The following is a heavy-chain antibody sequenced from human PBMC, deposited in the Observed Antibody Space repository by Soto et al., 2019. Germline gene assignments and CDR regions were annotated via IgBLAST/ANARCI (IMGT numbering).Heavy chain of an antibody. Sequence: QVQLVQSGAEVKKPGASLKVSCKASGYTFTGYYMHWVRQAPGQGPEWMGWINPNSGGTTYAQKFQGRVTVTRDTSISTAYMELSSLRSDDTAVYYCARGGSSSLDYWGQGTLVTVSS. D-gene: IGHD6-6*01. V-gene: IGHV1-2*02. CDR1: GYTFTGYY. J-gene: IGHJ4*02. CDR3: ARGGSSSLDY. CDR2: INPNSGGT.